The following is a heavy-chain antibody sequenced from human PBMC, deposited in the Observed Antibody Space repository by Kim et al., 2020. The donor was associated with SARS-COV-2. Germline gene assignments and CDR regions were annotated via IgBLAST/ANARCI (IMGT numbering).Heavy chain of an antibody. Sequence: SETLSLTCAVSGGSISSSNWWSWVRQPPGKGLEWIGEIYHSGSTNYNPSLKSRVTISVDKSKNQFSLKLSSVTAADTAVYYCARDPRSPYYYGMDVWGQGTTVTVSS. D-gene: IGHD4-17*01. V-gene: IGHV4-4*02. J-gene: IGHJ6*02. CDR1: GGSISSSNW. CDR3: ARDPRSPYYYGMDV. CDR2: IYHSGST.